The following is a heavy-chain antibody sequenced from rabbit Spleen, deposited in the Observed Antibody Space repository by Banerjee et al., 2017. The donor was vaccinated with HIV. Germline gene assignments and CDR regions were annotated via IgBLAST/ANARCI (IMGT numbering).Heavy chain of an antibody. D-gene: IGHD4-1*01. CDR3: ARDLAGIIGWNFGL. CDR2: IAGGSSGFT. Sequence: QSLEESGGDLVKPGGTLTLTCTASGFSFSSSDYMCWVRQAPGKGLEWISCIAGGSSGFTYSATWAKGRFTISKTSSTTVTLQMTSLTVADTATYFCARDLAGIIGWNFGLWGQGTLVTVS. CDR1: GFSFSSSDY. J-gene: IGHJ4*01. V-gene: IGHV1S40*01.